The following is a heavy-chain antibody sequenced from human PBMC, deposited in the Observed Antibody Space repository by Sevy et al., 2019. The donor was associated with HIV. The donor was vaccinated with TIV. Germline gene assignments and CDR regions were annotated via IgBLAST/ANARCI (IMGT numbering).Heavy chain of an antibody. V-gene: IGHV3-15*01. CDR3: ITDPAYRGYDEEVINYYFYGMDV. D-gene: IGHD5-12*01. CDR2: IKSEFDGGAI. Sequence: GGSLRLSCTASGFTFSSAWMSWVRQAPGKGLEWVGRIKSEFDGGAIDYAAPVKGRFTISREDSNNTVYQQMNSLKTGDTAVYYCITDPAYRGYDEEVINYYFYGMDVWGQGTTVTVSS. J-gene: IGHJ6*02. CDR1: GFTFSSAW.